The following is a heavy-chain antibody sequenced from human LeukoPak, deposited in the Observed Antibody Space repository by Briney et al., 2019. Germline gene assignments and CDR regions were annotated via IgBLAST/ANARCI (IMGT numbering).Heavy chain of an antibody. V-gene: IGHV4-59*01. CDR3: ARSGPDDYYGMDV. CDR1: GGSLSGFY. D-gene: IGHD1-26*01. CDR2: VYYSGST. Sequence: LETLSLTCTVSGGSLSGFYWSWIRQPPGKGLEWIGYVYYSGSTTYNPSLKSRVSISVDTSENQFSLRLGSVTAADTAVYYCARSGPDDYYGMDVWGQGTTVTVSS. J-gene: IGHJ6*02.